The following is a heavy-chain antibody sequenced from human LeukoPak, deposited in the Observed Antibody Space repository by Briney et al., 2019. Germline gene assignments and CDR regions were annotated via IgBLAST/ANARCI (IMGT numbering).Heavy chain of an antibody. V-gene: IGHV4-59*01. Sequence: PSETLSLTCTVSGGSIRSYYWSWIRQPPGKGLEWIGYIFYSGSTYYNPSLKSRVTISVDTSKNQFSLKLSSVTAADTAVYYCARAGYNSGWYGFDYWGQGTLVTVSS. J-gene: IGHJ4*02. CDR2: IFYSGST. CDR1: GGSIRSYY. CDR3: ARAGYNSGWYGFDY. D-gene: IGHD6-19*01.